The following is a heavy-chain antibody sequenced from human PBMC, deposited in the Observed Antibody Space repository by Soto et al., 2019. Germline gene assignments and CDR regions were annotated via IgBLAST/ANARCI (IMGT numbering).Heavy chain of an antibody. CDR2: IYYSESN. CDR1: GGSISSYC. J-gene: IGHJ5*02. Sequence: PETLSLTCTVSGGSISSYCWSWIRQPPGKGLEWIGYIYYSESNNYNPSLKSRVIISVDTSKNQFSLKLSSVTAADTAVYYCARARSGGKTNWFDPWGQGTLVTVSS. V-gene: IGHV4-59*08. D-gene: IGHD2-15*01. CDR3: ARARSGGKTNWFDP.